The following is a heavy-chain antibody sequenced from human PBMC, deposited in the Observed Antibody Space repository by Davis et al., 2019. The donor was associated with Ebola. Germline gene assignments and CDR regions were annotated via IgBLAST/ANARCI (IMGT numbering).Heavy chain of an antibody. CDR2: ISGGGGNT. V-gene: IGHV3-23*01. CDR1: GFIFSSDA. CDR3: AKLLSVPAGHTGYFDY. J-gene: IGHJ4*02. Sequence: GESLKISCAASGFIFSSDAMSWVRQAPGKGLEWVSAISGGGGNTYYADSVRGRFTISRDNSKNTLYLQMNSLRAEDTAVYYCAKLLSVPAGHTGYFDYWGQGTLVTVSS. D-gene: IGHD2-2*01.